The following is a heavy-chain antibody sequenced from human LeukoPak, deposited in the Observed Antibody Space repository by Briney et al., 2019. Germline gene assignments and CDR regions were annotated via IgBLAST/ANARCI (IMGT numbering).Heavy chain of an antibody. CDR3: ARGPSCTSISCYTTGLFDY. Sequence: PGGSLRLSCAASGFTFGSYSMNWVRQAPGKGLEWVSSISSSSNSTYYADSVKGQFTISRDNAKNSLYLQMNSPRAGDTAVYYCARGPSCTSISCYTTGLFDYWGQGTLVTVSS. CDR2: ISSSSNST. D-gene: IGHD2-2*01. V-gene: IGHV3-21*01. CDR1: GFTFGSYS. J-gene: IGHJ4*02.